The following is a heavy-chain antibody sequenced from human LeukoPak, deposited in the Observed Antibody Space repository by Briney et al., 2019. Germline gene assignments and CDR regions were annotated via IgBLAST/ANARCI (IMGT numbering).Heavy chain of an antibody. J-gene: IGHJ1*01. V-gene: IGHV3-23*01. CDR1: GFTFSSYA. Sequence: GGSLRLSCAASGFTFSSYAVSWVRQAPGKGLEWVSAISGSGGSTYYADSVKGRFTISRDNAKNSLYLQMNSLRAEDTALYYCVRSITMFQYWGQGTLVTVSS. CDR2: ISGSGGST. D-gene: IGHD3-10*01. CDR3: VRSITMFQY.